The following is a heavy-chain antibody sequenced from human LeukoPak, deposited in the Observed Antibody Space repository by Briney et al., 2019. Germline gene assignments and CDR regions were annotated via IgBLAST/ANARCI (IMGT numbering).Heavy chain of an antibody. CDR1: GGSISSGDYY. V-gene: IGHV4-30-4*01. J-gene: IGHJ4*02. CDR3: ARVFIPYYFDY. D-gene: IGHD3-16*01. Sequence: SETLSLTCTVSGGSISSGDYYWSWIRQPPGKGLEWIGYIYYSGSTYYNPSLKSRVTISVDTSKNQFSLKLSSVTAADTAVYYCARVFIPYYFDYWGQGTLVTVSS. CDR2: IYYSGST.